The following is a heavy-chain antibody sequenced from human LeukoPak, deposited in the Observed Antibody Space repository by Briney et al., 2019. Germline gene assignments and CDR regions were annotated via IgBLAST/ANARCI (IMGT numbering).Heavy chain of an antibody. V-gene: IGHV1-69*13. CDR1: GGTFSNYP. CDR2: IIPIFTTA. J-gene: IGHJ4*02. Sequence: ASVKVSCKASGGTFSNYPISWVRQAPGQGLAWMGGIIPIFTTADYAQKFQGRVTITADESTSTAYMELRSLRSDDTAVYYCARRLHYYDSSGYYLWGQGTLVTVSS. CDR3: ARRLHYYDSSGYYL. D-gene: IGHD3-22*01.